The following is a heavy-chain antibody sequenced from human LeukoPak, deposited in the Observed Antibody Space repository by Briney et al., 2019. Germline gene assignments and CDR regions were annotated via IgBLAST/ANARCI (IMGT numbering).Heavy chain of an antibody. CDR2: ISSSSSTT. Sequence: GGSLRLSCAGSGFTSSSHGMSWVRQAPGKGLEWVSYISSSSSTTYYADSVKGRFTISRDNAKNSLYLQMNSLRAEDTAVYYCARGGYYYYYMDVWGKGTTVTVSS. J-gene: IGHJ6*03. CDR1: GFTSSSHG. D-gene: IGHD3-16*01. V-gene: IGHV3-48*01. CDR3: ARGGYYYYYMDV.